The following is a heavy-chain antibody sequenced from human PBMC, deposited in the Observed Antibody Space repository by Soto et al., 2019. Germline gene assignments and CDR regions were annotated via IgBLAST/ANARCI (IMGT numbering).Heavy chain of an antibody. CDR3: AKGVVGRVTGCDYTDY. Sequence: SETLSLTCTVSGGSISGYCWSLIRQPPGKGLEWLGYIFYSGTTNYNPTLQSRLPITVDTSKNQSSMTLSSVSAADTVVYYCAKGVVGRVTGCDYTDYWGLGILLTVFS. V-gene: IGHV4-59*01. J-gene: IGHJ4*02. CDR2: IFYSGTT. CDR1: GGSISGYC. D-gene: IGHD2-21*02.